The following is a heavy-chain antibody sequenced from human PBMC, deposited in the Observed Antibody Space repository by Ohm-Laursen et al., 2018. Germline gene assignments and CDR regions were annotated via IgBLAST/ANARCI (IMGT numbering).Heavy chain of an antibody. Sequence: PSQTLSLTCPVSGGSISSYYWSWIRQPAGKGLEYIGRIYSSGYTELNPSLKSRVTLSVDMTKNQLSLNLSSVTAADTAVYYCAGRGYWGQGTLVTVSS. J-gene: IGHJ4*02. CDR2: IYSSGYT. CDR3: AGRGY. CDR1: GGSISSYY. V-gene: IGHV4-4*07. D-gene: IGHD1-26*01.